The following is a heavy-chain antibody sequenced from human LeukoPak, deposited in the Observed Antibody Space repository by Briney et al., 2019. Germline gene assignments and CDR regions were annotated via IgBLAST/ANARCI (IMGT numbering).Heavy chain of an antibody. CDR2: ISSSGNTI. CDR3: ARGMADYVWGSYRYIGDY. CDR1: GFTFSTYE. J-gene: IGHJ4*02. Sequence: GGSLRLSCAASGFTFSTYEMNWVRQAPGKGLEWVSYISSSGNTIYYADSVKGRFTISRDNAKNPLYLQMNSLRAEDTAVYYCARGMADYVWGSYRYIGDYSGQGTPGHRLL. D-gene: IGHD3-16*02. V-gene: IGHV3-48*03.